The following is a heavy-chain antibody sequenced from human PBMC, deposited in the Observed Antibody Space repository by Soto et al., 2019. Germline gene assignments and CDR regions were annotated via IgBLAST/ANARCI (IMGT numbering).Heavy chain of an antibody. Sequence: PGGSLRLSCAASGFTVSSKYMSWVRQAPGKGLEWVSLIQSGGRTYYADSVKGRFTISRDNSKNTLYLQMNSLRAEDTAVYYCAKDLRRGGGSSWYVDYWGQGTLVTVSS. J-gene: IGHJ4*02. V-gene: IGHV3-66*01. CDR1: GFTVSSKY. CDR3: AKDLRRGGGSSWYVDY. D-gene: IGHD6-13*01. CDR2: IQSGGRT.